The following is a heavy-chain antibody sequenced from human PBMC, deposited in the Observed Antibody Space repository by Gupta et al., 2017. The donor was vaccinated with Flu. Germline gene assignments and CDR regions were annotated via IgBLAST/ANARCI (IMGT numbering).Heavy chain of an antibody. D-gene: IGHD4-23*01. V-gene: IGHV4-61*02. J-gene: IGHJ4*02. Sequence: QVQLQESRPGLVKPPQTLSLTCTVSGGSIISGGYYWSWVRQPAGQGLEWIGRIHTSGVTSYIPSLESRLTISLDTSKNQFALRLRSVTAADTAVYYCARGGGPNSNSDFDFWGQGTLVTVSS. CDR2: IHTSGVT. CDR1: GGSIISGGYY. CDR3: ARGGGPNSNSDFDF.